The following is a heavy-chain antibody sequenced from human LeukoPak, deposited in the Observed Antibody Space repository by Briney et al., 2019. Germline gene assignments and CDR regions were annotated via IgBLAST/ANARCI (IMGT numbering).Heavy chain of an antibody. V-gene: IGHV1-46*01. Sequence: GASVKVSCKASGYSFTNYWLHWVRQAPGQGLEWMGVIDLLGSSTNYAQMFQGRVTMTWDTSTSTVYMELSSLRSEDTAVYYCARDNDSRDPPHFDYWGQGTLVTVSS. J-gene: IGHJ4*02. D-gene: IGHD3-16*01. CDR1: GYSFTNYW. CDR2: IDLLGSST. CDR3: ARDNDSRDPPHFDY.